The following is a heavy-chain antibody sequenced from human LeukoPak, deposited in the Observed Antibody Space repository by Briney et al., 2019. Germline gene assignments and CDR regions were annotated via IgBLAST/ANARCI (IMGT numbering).Heavy chain of an antibody. Sequence: GGSLRLSCAASGFTFSSYWMSWVRQAPGKGLEWVANIKQDGSEKYYVDSVKGRFTISRDNAKNSLYLQMNSLRAEDTAVYYCARGENRLLPHWALFDYWGQGTLVTVSS. CDR1: GFTFSSYW. CDR3: ARGENRLLPHWALFDY. CDR2: IKQDGSEK. J-gene: IGHJ4*02. D-gene: IGHD3-22*01. V-gene: IGHV3-7*01.